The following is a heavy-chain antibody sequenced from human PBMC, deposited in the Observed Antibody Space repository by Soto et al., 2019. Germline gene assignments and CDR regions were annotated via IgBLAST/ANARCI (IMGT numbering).Heavy chain of an antibody. V-gene: IGHV4-31*03. J-gene: IGHJ4*02. D-gene: IGHD3-10*01. CDR2: IFYSGNT. Sequence: PSETLSLTCTVSGNSISTGAYYWIWLRHHPVKGLEWIGHIFYSGNTHYSPSLESRVTISVDTSKNQFSIKLTSVTVADTAVYYCAREGRSAAPQAGFDLWGQGTLVTVSS. CDR1: GNSISTGAYY. CDR3: AREGRSAAPQAGFDL.